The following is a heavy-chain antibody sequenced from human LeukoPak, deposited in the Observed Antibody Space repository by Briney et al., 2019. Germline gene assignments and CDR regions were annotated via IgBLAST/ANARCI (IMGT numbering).Heavy chain of an antibody. CDR2: ISSSGSTI. CDR1: GFTFSDYY. Sequence: GGSLRLSCAASGFTFSDYYMSWIRQAPGKGLEWVSYISSSGSTIYYADSVKGRFTISRDNAKNSLYLQMNSLRAEDTAVYYCARYDDYDFWSGSGYYFDHWGQGTLVTVSS. V-gene: IGHV3-11*01. CDR3: ARYDDYDFWSGSGYYFDH. J-gene: IGHJ4*02. D-gene: IGHD3-3*01.